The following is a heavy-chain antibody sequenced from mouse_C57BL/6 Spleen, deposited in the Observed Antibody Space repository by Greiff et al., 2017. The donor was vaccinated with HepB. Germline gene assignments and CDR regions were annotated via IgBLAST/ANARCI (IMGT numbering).Heavy chain of an antibody. Sequence: DVMLVESGGGLVKPGGSLKLSCAASGSTFSDYGMHWVRQAPEKGLEWVAYISSDSSTIYYTDTVKGRFTISRDNAKNTLFLQLTSLGSEDSAMYYCARGGVWGQGTLVTVSA. CDR1: GSTFSDYG. V-gene: IGHV5-17*01. CDR2: ISSDSSTI. J-gene: IGHJ3*01. CDR3: ARGGV.